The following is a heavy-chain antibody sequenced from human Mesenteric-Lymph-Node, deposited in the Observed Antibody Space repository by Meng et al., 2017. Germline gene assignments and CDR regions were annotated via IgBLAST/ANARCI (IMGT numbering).Heavy chain of an antibody. CDR2: VYHNGVT. Sequence: QVQLKQWGAEVLKPSETLSLTCAVYVGSLSGYYWSWIRQPPGKGLEWMGEVYHNGVTKYSPSLRSRVVISIDTSKNQFSLNLRSVSAADTAMYYCARGGATPMIIKYWGPGTLVTVPQ. CDR1: VGSLSGYY. J-gene: IGHJ4*02. CDR3: ARGGATPMIIKY. V-gene: IGHV4-34*02. D-gene: IGHD3-10*01.